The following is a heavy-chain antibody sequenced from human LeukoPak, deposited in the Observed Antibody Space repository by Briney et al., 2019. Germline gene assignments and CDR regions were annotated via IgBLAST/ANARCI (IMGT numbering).Heavy chain of an antibody. CDR2: ISSSSSTI. Sequence: GGSLRLSRAASGFTFSSYSMNWVRQAPGKGLEWVSYISSSSSTIYYADSVKGRFTISRDNAKNSLYLQMNSLRAEDTAVYYCARVKRYFDWLLKPPLRLTTDYGMDVWGQGTTVTVSS. D-gene: IGHD3-9*01. CDR3: ARVKRYFDWLLKPPLRLTTDYGMDV. J-gene: IGHJ6*02. V-gene: IGHV3-48*01. CDR1: GFTFSSYS.